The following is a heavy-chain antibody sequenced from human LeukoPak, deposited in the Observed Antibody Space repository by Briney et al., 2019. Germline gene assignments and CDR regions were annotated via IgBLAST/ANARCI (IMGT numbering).Heavy chain of an antibody. D-gene: IGHD3-10*01. CDR3: ARDRGSGNYGVDY. CDR2: MWYDGTNK. J-gene: IGHJ4*02. CDR1: GFTFSNYG. Sequence: GGSLRLSCAASGFTFSNYGMHWVRQAPGKGLEWVAAMWYDGTNKFYADSVKGRFTISRDNSKNTLYFQMNSLRAEDTAVYYCARDRGSGNYGVDYWGQGTLVTVSS. V-gene: IGHV3-33*01.